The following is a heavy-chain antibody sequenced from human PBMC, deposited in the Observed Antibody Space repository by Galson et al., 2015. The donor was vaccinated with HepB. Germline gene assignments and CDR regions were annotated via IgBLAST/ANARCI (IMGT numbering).Heavy chain of an antibody. J-gene: IGHJ5*02. V-gene: IGHV7-4-1*02. D-gene: IGHD3-22*01. Sequence: SVKVSCKASGYTFTSYAMNWVRQAPGQGLEWMGWINTNTGNPTYAQGFTGRFVFSLDTSVSTAYLQISSLKAEDTAVYYCARDKYYYDSSGSGDWFDPWGQGTLVTVSS. CDR2: INTNTGNP. CDR1: GYTFTSYA. CDR3: ARDKYYYDSSGSGDWFDP.